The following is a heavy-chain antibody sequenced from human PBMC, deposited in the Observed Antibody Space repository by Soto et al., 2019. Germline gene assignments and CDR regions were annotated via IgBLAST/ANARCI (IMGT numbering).Heavy chain of an antibody. V-gene: IGHV3-11*06. CDR3: ARNTRYGNWFDP. Sequence: PGGSLRLSCAASGFTFRDYYMSWIRQAPGKGLEWVSYISSSSSYTNYADSVKGRFTISRDNAKNSLYLQMNSLRAEDTAVYYCARNTRYGNWFDPWCQGTLVTVSS. CDR2: ISSSSSYT. J-gene: IGHJ5*02. D-gene: IGHD3-9*01. CDR1: GFTFRDYY.